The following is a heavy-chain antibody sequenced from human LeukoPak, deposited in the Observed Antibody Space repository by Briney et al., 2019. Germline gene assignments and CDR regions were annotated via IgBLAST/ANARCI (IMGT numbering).Heavy chain of an antibody. CDR2: IYYSGST. Sequence: PSETLSLTCTVSGGSISSSSYYWGWIRQPPGKGLEWIGSIYYSGSTYYNPSLKSRVTISVDTSKNQFSLKLSSVTAADTAVYYCARFTSSSLGSDYWGQGTLVTVSS. CDR1: GGSISSSSYY. V-gene: IGHV4-39*01. D-gene: IGHD6-6*01. J-gene: IGHJ4*02. CDR3: ARFTSSSLGSDY.